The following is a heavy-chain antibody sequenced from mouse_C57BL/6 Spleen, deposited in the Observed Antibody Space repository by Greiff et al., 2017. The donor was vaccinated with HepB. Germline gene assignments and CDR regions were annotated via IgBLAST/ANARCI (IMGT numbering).Heavy chain of an antibody. CDR3: TRALMVRGYFDY. Sequence: EVQRVESGEGLVKPGGSLKLSCAASGFTFSSYAMSWVRQTPEKRLEWVAYISSGGDYIYYADTVKGRFTISRDNDRNTLYLQMSSLKSEDTAMYYCTRALMVRGYFDYWGQGTTLTVSS. V-gene: IGHV5-9-1*02. CDR2: ISSGGDYI. J-gene: IGHJ2*01. D-gene: IGHD2-13*01. CDR1: GFTFSSYA.